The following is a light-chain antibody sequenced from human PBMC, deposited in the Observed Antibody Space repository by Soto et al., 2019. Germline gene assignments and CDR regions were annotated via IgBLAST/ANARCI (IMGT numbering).Light chain of an antibody. J-gene: IGKJ5*01. V-gene: IGKV1-39*01. Sequence: DIHMTQSPSSLAASVGDRVTITCRASQSISGYLNWYQQKPGKAPRLLIYATSNLQSGVPSRFSGSGSGTDFTLTISSLQPEDFATYYCQQSYSTPSITFGQGIRLETK. CDR3: QQSYSTPSIT. CDR1: QSISGY. CDR2: ATS.